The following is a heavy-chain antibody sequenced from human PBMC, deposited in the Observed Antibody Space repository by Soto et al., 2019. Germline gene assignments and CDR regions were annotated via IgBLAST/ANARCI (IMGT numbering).Heavy chain of an antibody. Sequence: EVQLLESGGGLVQPGGSLGLSCAASGFTFSSYAMTWVRQAPGKGLEWVSTVSGSGGSTYYADSVKGRFTIPRDNSKNTLYLQMNSLRAEDTALYYCAKGITPSYLVDYWGQGTLVTVSS. J-gene: IGHJ4*02. CDR1: GFTFSSYA. D-gene: IGHD3-10*01. CDR2: VSGSGGST. V-gene: IGHV3-23*01. CDR3: AKGITPSYLVDY.